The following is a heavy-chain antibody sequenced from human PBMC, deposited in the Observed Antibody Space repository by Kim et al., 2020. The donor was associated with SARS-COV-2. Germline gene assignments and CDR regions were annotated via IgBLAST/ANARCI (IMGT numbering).Heavy chain of an antibody. CDR3: AREDHGQIDY. CDR2: INTNGRNT. J-gene: IGHJ4*02. V-gene: IGHV3-21*01. Sequence: GGSLRLSCAASGFTFSTHAMNWVRQAPGKGLEWVSSINTNGRNTYYAASVKGRFTISRDNAKNLLYLQMNSLTAEDTAVYYCAREDHGQIDYWGQGTLVTVSS. CDR1: GFTFSTHA.